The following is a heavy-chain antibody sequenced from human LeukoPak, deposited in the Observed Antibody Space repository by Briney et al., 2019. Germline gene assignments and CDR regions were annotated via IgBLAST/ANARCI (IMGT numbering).Heavy chain of an antibody. D-gene: IGHD1/OR15-1a*01. CDR2: INWSGGST. V-gene: IGHV3-20*04. Sequence: GGSLRLSCAASGFTFEDYGMSWVRQAPGKGLEWVSGINWSGGSTGYADSVTGRFTTSRDNAKKSLYLQMNSLRAEDTALYYCAKGRGITGTTFDFDYWGQGTLVTVSS. CDR1: GFTFEDYG. J-gene: IGHJ4*02. CDR3: AKGRGITGTTFDFDY.